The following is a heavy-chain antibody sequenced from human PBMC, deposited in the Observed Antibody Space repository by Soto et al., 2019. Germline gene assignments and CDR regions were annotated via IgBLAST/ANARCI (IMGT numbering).Heavy chain of an antibody. J-gene: IGHJ6*02. CDR1: GGSFSGYY. CDR3: ARSAVRGIYYYYYGMDV. D-gene: IGHD3-10*01. Sequence: KTSETLSLTCAVYGGSFSGYYWSWIRQPPGKGLEWIGEINHSGSTNYNPSLKSRVTISVDTSKNQFSLKLSSVTAADTAVYYCARSAVRGIYYYYYGMDVWGQGTTVTVSS. CDR2: INHSGST. V-gene: IGHV4-34*01.